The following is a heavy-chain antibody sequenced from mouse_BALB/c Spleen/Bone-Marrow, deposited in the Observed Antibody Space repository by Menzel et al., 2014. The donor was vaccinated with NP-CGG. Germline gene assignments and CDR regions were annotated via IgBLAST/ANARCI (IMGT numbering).Heavy chain of an antibody. D-gene: IGHD6-1*01. J-gene: IGHJ3*01. Sequence: VQLQQSGPELVKPGASVKISCKTSGYTFTEYTMHWVKQSHGKSLEWIGGINPNNGATSYNQKFKGKATLTVDKSSSTAYVELRSLTSEDSAVYFCARRQFGPAWFAYWGQGTLVTVSA. V-gene: IGHV1-22*01. CDR1: GYTFTEYT. CDR2: INPNNGAT. CDR3: ARRQFGPAWFAY.